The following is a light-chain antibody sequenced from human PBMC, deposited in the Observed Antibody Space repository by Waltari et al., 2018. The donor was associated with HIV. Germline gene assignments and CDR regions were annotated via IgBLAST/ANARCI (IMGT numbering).Light chain of an antibody. CDR3: QAWDTNTAQVV. J-gene: IGLJ2*01. V-gene: IGLV3-1*01. Sequence: SFDLTQPPSLSVSPGQTATITCSGEKLGDTCPSWYQQQPGHSPVMVIFQDTRRPSGIPERFSGSYSGDTATLTISGTQTLDEADYYCQAWDTNTAQVVFGGGTKLTVL. CDR1: KLGDTC. CDR2: QDT.